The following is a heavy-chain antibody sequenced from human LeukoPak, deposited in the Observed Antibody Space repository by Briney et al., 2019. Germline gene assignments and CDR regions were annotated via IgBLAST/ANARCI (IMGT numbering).Heavy chain of an antibody. CDR1: GITFSRAG. Sequence: GGSLRLSCAASGITFSRAGMHWDRQAPGKGLEWVAFIWYDGNKITYADSVKGRFTISRDNSKDTVYLQMNSLRAEDTAVYYCAKDRGGHDFDYWGQGILVTVSS. V-gene: IGHV3-30*02. J-gene: IGHJ4*02. CDR3: AKDRGGHDFDY. D-gene: IGHD3-10*01. CDR2: IWYDGNKI.